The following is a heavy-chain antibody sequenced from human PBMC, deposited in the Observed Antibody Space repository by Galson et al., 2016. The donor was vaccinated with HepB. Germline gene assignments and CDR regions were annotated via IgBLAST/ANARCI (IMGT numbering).Heavy chain of an antibody. Sequence: SLRLSCAASGFTFSSYGMHWVRQAPGKGLEWVAVIWYDGSKKYYADSVKGRFTISRDNSNNTLYLQMNSLGAEDTAVYYCARRWDAFDLWGQGTMVTVSS. CDR2: IWYDGSKK. J-gene: IGHJ3*01. V-gene: IGHV3-33*01. D-gene: IGHD2-15*01. CDR3: ARRWDAFDL. CDR1: GFTFSSYG.